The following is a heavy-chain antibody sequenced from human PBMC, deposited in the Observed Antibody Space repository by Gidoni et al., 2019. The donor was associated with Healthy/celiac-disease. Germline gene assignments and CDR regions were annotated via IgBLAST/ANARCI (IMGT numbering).Heavy chain of an antibody. J-gene: IGHJ5*02. D-gene: IGHD6-25*01. CDR3: AKVRAATQRGWFDP. Sequence: QVQLQESGPGLVTPSQTLSLTCTVSGGSISSGGYYWSWIRQHPGKGLEWIGYIYYSGSTYYNPSLKSRVTISVDTSKNQFSLKLSSVTAADTAVYYCAKVRAATQRGWFDPWGQGTLVTVSS. CDR1: GGSISSGGYY. CDR2: IYYSGST. V-gene: IGHV4-31*03.